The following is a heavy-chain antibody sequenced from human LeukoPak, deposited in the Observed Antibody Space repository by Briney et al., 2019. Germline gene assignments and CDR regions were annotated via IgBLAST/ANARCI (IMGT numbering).Heavy chain of an antibody. Sequence: SETLSLTCAVYGGSFSGYYWSWIRQPPGKGLEWIGEINHSGSTNYNPSLESRVTISVDTSKNQFSLKLSSVTAADTAVYYCARSSGSYESWGQGTLVTVSS. V-gene: IGHV4-34*01. D-gene: IGHD1-26*01. CDR2: INHSGST. CDR1: GGSFSGYY. CDR3: ARSSGSYES. J-gene: IGHJ5*02.